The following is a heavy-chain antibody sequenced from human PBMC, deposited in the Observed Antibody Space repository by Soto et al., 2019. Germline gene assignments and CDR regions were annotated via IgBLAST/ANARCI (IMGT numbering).Heavy chain of an antibody. CDR3: ARRKDYGDYESYYMDV. J-gene: IGHJ6*03. Sequence: QVQLQESGPGLVKPSETLSLTCTVSGGSISSYYWSWIRQPPGKGLEWIGYIYYSGSTNYNPSLKSRVTISVDTSKNQFSLKLSSVTAADTAVYDCARRKDYGDYESYYMDVWGKGTTVTVSS. D-gene: IGHD4-17*01. CDR1: GGSISSYY. V-gene: IGHV4-59*08. CDR2: IYYSGST.